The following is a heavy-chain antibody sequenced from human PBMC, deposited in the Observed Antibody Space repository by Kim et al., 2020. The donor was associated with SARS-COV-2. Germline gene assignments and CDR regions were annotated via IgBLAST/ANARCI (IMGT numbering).Heavy chain of an antibody. CDR2: T. D-gene: IGHD3-9*01. CDR3: ARKDFDGGLDY. J-gene: IGHJ4*02. Sequence: TSYAGKFQGRVTMTWDTSTGTVYMDLSSLRSDDTAMYYCARKDFDGGLDYWGQGTLVTVSS. V-gene: IGHV1-46*01.